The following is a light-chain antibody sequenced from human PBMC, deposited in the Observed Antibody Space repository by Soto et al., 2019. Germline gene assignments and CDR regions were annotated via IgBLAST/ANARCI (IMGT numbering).Light chain of an antibody. CDR2: GAS. Sequence: EIVLTQSPGTLYLSPGERATLSCWASQSGFSSYLAWFQLKPGQAPRLLIYGASSRATGVPDSFSGSGSGTDFTLTISRLEPEDFAVYFCQQYGNPPWTLGKGTRVEMK. J-gene: IGKJ1*01. V-gene: IGKV3-20*01. CDR3: QQYGNPPWT. CDR1: QSGFSSY.